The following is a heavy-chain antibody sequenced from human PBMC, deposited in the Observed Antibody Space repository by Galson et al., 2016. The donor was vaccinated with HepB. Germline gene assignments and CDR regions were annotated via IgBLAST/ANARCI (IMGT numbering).Heavy chain of an antibody. CDR2: IIPILHSP. Sequence: SVKVSCKASGGSFSSYTISWVRQAPGQGLEWMGAIIPILHSPDHAQKFQGRVAITADRSTTTAFMELSSLTSEDTAVYYCATGYSAYDYWGQGSLVTVSS. D-gene: IGHD5-12*01. CDR1: GGSFSSYT. V-gene: IGHV1-69*08. J-gene: IGHJ4*02. CDR3: ATGYSAYDY.